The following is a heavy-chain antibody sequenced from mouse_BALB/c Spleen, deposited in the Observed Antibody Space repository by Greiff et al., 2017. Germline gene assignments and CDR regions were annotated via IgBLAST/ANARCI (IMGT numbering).Heavy chain of an antibody. CDR3: ARSPLYYDYDVYYFDY. CDR1: GFTFSSFG. CDR2: ISSGSSTI. D-gene: IGHD2-4*01. V-gene: IGHV5-17*02. Sequence: EVNVVESGGGLVQPGGSRKLSCAASGFTFSSFGMHWVRQAPEKGLEWVAYISSGSSTIYYADTVKGRFTISRDNPKNTLFLQMTSLRSEDTAMYYCARSPLYYDYDVYYFDYWGQGTTLTVSS. J-gene: IGHJ2*01.